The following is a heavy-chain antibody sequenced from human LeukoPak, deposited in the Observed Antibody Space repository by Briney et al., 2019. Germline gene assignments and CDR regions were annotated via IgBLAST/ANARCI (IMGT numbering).Heavy chain of an antibody. J-gene: IGHJ6*01. Sequence: TGGSLRLSCAASGFTFTDAWMSWVRQARGKGLEWVGRIKRKTDGGTSDYAAPVKGRFTISRDDSKNTLFLQMNSLKIDDTAVYHCTTNRPGGWFGELAVWGQGTTVTVSS. CDR1: GFTFTDAW. CDR2: IKRKTDGGTS. D-gene: IGHD3-10*01. CDR3: TTNRPGGWFGELAV. V-gene: IGHV3-15*01.